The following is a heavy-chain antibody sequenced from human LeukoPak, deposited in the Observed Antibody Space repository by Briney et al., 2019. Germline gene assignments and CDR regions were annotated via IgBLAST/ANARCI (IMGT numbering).Heavy chain of an antibody. CDR3: ARAIVATIIDY. CDR2: IYYSGST. Sequence: SETLSLTCTVSGGSISSYYWSWIRQPPGKGLEWIGYIYYSGSTNYNPSLKSRVTTSVDTSKNQFSLKLSSVTAADTAVYYCARAIVATIIDYWGQGTLVTVSS. D-gene: IGHD5-12*01. CDR1: GGSISSYY. V-gene: IGHV4-59*08. J-gene: IGHJ4*02.